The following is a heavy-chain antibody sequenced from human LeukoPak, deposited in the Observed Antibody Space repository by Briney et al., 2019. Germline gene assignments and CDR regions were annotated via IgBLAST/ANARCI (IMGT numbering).Heavy chain of an antibody. V-gene: IGHV1-3*01. CDR1: GYTFTSYA. CDR2: INAGNGNT. J-gene: IGHJ5*02. D-gene: IGHD6-19*01. CDR3: ARDHIAVAGNPNWFDP. Sequence: ASVKVSCKASGYTFTSYAMHWVRQAPGQRLEWMGWINAGNGNTKYSQKFQGRVTITRDTSASTAYMELSSLRSEDTAVYYCARDHIAVAGNPNWFDPWGQGTLVTVSS.